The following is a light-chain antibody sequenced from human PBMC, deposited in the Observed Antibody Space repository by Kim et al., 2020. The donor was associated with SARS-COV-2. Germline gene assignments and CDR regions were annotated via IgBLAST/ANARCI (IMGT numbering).Light chain of an antibody. Sequence: LSPGEHATPPCRASQSVTSNPSAWYQQKPGQTPRLLIYGASSRAPGIPDRFSGSGSGTDFSLTISRLEPEDFAVYYCQQYGSSPRFGGGTKVDIK. V-gene: IGKV3-20*01. CDR3: QQYGSSPR. CDR2: GAS. J-gene: IGKJ4*01. CDR1: QSVTSNP.